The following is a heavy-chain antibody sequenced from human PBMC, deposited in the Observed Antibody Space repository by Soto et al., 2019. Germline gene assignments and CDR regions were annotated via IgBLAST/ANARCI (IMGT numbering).Heavy chain of an antibody. Sequence: QLLESGPGLVKPSETLSLTCTVSGGSISSSNFYWGWIRQPPGTGLEWIGSIHYTGTTHYNPSLKSRVIISEDTSKTQFSLKLTSVTAADTAVYYCARRECSGGSCYFDPWGQGTLVTVSS. CDR2: IHYTGTT. D-gene: IGHD2-15*01. J-gene: IGHJ4*02. CDR1: GGSISSSNFY. CDR3: ARRECSGGSCYFDP. V-gene: IGHV4-39*01.